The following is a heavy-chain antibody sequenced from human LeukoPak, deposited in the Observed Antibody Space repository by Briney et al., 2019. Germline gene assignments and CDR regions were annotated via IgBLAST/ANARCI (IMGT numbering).Heavy chain of an antibody. J-gene: IGHJ4*02. CDR2: IYYSGSA. Sequence: PSGTLSLTCTVSGGSISSYYWSWIRQPPGKGLEWIGYIYYSGSANYNPSLKSRVTITVDTSKNQFSLKLSSVTAADTAVYYCARHRGYSAYDLARVDYWGQGTLVTVSS. CDR1: GGSISSYY. D-gene: IGHD5-12*01. CDR3: ARHRGYSAYDLARVDY. V-gene: IGHV4-59*08.